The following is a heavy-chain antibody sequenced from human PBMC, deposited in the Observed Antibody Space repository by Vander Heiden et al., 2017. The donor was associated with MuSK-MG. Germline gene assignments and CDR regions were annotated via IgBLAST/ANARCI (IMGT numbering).Heavy chain of an antibody. Sequence: QLQLQESGPGLVKPSETLSLTCTVSGGSISSSSYYWGWSRQPPGKGLEWLGSIYYSGSTYYNPSLKSRVTISVDTSKNQFSLKLSSVTAADTAVYYCARLGLAYYYYGMDVWGQGTTVTVSS. CDR2: IYYSGST. D-gene: IGHD6-19*01. CDR3: ARLGLAYYYYGMDV. V-gene: IGHV4-39*07. J-gene: IGHJ6*02. CDR1: GGSISSSSYY.